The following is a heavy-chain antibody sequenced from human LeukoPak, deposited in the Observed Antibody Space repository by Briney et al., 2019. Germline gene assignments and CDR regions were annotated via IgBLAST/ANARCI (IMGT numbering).Heavy chain of an antibody. CDR3: ARDSGWFRFDY. Sequence: GGSLRLSCAASGFTFSSCWMTWVRQAPEKGLEWVANIKEDGSEKYYVDSVKGRFTISRDNAKNSLYLQMNSLRAEDTAMYYCARDSGWFRFDYWGQGTLVTVSS. CDR1: GFTFSSCW. V-gene: IGHV3-7*03. J-gene: IGHJ4*02. CDR2: IKEDGSEK. D-gene: IGHD6-13*01.